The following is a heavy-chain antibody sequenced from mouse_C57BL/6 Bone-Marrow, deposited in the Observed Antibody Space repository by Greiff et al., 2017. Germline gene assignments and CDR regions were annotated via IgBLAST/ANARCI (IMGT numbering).Heavy chain of an antibody. Sequence: QVQLQQPGAELVMPGASVKLSCKASGYTFTSYWMHWVKQRPGQGLEWIGEIDPSDSYTNYNQTFKGKSTLTVDKSSSTAYMQLSSLTSEDSAVYYCARDYYGSSFWFAYWGQGTLVTVSA. V-gene: IGHV1-69*01. CDR3: ARDYYGSSFWFAY. CDR2: IDPSDSYT. CDR1: GYTFTSYW. J-gene: IGHJ3*01. D-gene: IGHD1-1*01.